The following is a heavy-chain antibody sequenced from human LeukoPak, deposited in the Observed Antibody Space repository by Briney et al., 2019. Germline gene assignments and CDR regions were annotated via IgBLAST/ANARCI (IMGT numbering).Heavy chain of an antibody. CDR3: ARGPHTGVNYYDSSGYYY. D-gene: IGHD3-22*01. Sequence: SETLSLTCTVSGGSISSSSYYWGWIRQPPGKGLEWIGSIYYSGSTYYYPSLKSRVTISVDTSKNQFSLKLSSVTAADTAVYYCARGPHTGVNYYDSSGYYYWGQGTLVTVSS. CDR1: GGSISSSSYY. V-gene: IGHV4-39*01. J-gene: IGHJ4*02. CDR2: IYYSGST.